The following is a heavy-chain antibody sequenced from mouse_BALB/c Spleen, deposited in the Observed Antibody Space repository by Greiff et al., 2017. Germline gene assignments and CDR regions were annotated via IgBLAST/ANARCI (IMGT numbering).Heavy chain of an antibody. CDR1: GFSLTSYG. Sequence: QVQLQQSGPGLVAPSQSLSITCTVSGFSLTSYGVHWVRQPPGKGLEWLGVIWAGGSTNYNSALMSRLSISKDNSKSQVFLKMNSLQTDDTAMYYCARVDGSRYYAMDYWGQGTSVTVSS. CDR3: ARVDGSRYYAMDY. V-gene: IGHV2-9*02. J-gene: IGHJ4*01. CDR2: IWAGGST. D-gene: IGHD1-1*01.